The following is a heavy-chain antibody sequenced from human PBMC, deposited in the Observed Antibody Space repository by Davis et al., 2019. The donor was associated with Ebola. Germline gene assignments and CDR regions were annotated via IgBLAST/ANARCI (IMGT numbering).Heavy chain of an antibody. CDR1: GDSISSAGYN. D-gene: IGHD1-20*01. CDR2: IYYRGNT. CDR3: ARHLGPNNWNAKGWFDP. J-gene: IGHJ5*02. V-gene: IGHV4-39*01. Sequence: PSETLSLTCTVSGDSISSAGYNWGWIRQSPGKGLEWIGSIYYRGNTYYNPSLRSRVTISVDTSKKQVSLKLSSVTAADTAFYYCARHLGPNNWNAKGWFDPWGQGTLVTVSS.